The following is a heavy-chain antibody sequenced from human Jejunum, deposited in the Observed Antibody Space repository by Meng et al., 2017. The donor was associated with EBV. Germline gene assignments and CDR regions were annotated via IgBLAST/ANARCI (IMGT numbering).Heavy chain of an antibody. Sequence: LPLPASCSGLVKPSETLSLPFAVPGGSISSGGYSWHWIRQPPGKGLQWIGYIYYSGSAFYNPSLKSRVTLSVDRSKNQFSLNLSSVTAADTAVYYCARGAYFDYWGQGTLVTVSS. V-gene: IGHV4-30-2*01. CDR3: ARGAYFDY. CDR1: GGSISSGGYS. J-gene: IGHJ4*02. CDR2: IYYSGSA.